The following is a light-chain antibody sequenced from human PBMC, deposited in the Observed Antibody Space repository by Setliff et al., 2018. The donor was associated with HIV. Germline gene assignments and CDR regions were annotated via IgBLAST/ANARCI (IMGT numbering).Light chain of an antibody. CDR1: SSDVGGYNY. Sequence: QSALTQPASVSGSPGQSITISCTGISSDVGGYNYVYWYQQHPGKAPKLMIYDVSTRPSGVSNRFSGSKSGNTASLTISGLQTEDEADYYCSSYTSSSTDVFGTGTKVTVL. CDR3: SSYTSSSTDV. V-gene: IGLV2-14*01. CDR2: DVS. J-gene: IGLJ1*01.